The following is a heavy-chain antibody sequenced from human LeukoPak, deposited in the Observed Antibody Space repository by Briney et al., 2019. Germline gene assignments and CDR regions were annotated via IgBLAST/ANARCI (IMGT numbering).Heavy chain of an antibody. CDR1: GGSFSGYY. Sequence: SETLSLTCAVYGGSFSGYYWSWIRQPPGKGLEWIGEINHSGSTNYNPSLKSRVTISVDTSKNQFSLKLSSVTAADTAVYYCARGGGFGYYPDYWGQGTLVTVSS. D-gene: IGHD3-22*01. J-gene: IGHJ4*02. CDR2: INHSGST. CDR3: ARGGGFGYYPDY. V-gene: IGHV4-34*01.